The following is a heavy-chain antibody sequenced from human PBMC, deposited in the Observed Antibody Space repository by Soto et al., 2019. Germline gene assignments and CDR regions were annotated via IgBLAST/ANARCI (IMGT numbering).Heavy chain of an antibody. CDR1: GGSISSSSYY. Sequence: SETLSLTCTVSGGSISSSSYYWGWIRQPPGKGLEWIGSIYYSGSTYYNPSLKSRVTISVDTSKNQFSLKLSSVTAADTAVYYCARHEGYYYRSGSPNYRMDVWGQGTTVTVSS. V-gene: IGHV4-39*01. CDR3: ARHEGYYYRSGSPNYRMDV. J-gene: IGHJ6*02. D-gene: IGHD3-10*01. CDR2: IYYSGST.